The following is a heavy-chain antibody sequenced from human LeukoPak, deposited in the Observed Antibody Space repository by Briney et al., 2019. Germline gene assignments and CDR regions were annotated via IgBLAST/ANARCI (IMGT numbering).Heavy chain of an antibody. V-gene: IGHV3-23*01. CDR3: AKDLRSGSNYGFFDY. CDR1: GFTFTSYA. CDR2: ISAGGGGT. Sequence: PGGSLRLFCAASGFTFTSYAMGWVRQAPGKGLEWVSGISAGGGGTYYADSVKGRFTISRDNSKSTLYLQMNSLRAEDTAIYYCAKDLRSGSNYGFFDYWGQGTLVTVSS. J-gene: IGHJ4*02. D-gene: IGHD3-10*01.